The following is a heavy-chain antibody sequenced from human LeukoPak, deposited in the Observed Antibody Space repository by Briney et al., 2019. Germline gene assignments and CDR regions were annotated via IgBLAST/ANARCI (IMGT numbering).Heavy chain of an antibody. D-gene: IGHD2-21*02. J-gene: IGHJ4*02. CDR3: ARGTDCGGDCSLLGYYFDY. V-gene: IGHV4-30-4*01. Sequence: SETLFLTCTVSGGSISSGDYYWSWIRQPPGKGLEWIGYIYYSGSTYYNPSLKSRVTISVDTSKNQFSLKLSSVTAADTAVYYCARGTDCGGDCSLLGYYFDYWGQGTLVTVSS. CDR1: GGSISSGDYY. CDR2: IYYSGST.